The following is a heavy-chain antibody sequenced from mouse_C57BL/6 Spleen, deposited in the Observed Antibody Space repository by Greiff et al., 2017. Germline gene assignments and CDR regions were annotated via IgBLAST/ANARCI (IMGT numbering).Heavy chain of an antibody. CDR1: GYAFSSYW. V-gene: IGHV1-80*01. CDR2: IYPGDGDT. J-gene: IGHJ2*01. CDR3: AIGDYYGSSYGDDY. Sequence: VQLKQSGAELVKPGASVKISCKASGYAFSSYWMNWVKQRPGKGLEWIGQIYPGDGDTNYNGKFKGKATLTADKSSSTAYMQLSSLTSEDSAVYFCAIGDYYGSSYGDDYWGQGTTLTVSS. D-gene: IGHD1-1*01.